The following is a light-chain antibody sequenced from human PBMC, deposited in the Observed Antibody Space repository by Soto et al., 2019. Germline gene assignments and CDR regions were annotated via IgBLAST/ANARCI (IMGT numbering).Light chain of an antibody. CDR2: AAS. J-gene: IGKJ4*01. CDR3: QKYSSAPLT. Sequence: DIQMTQSPSSLSAYVGDRVTITCRATQAISNYLAWYQQKPGKVPKLLIYAASTLQSGVPSRFSGSGSGTDFTLTISSLQPEDVATYYCQKYSSAPLTFGGGTKVEIK. CDR1: QAISNY. V-gene: IGKV1-27*01.